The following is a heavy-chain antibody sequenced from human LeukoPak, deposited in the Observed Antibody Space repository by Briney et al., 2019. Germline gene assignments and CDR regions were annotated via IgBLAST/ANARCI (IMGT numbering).Heavy chain of an antibody. V-gene: IGHV1-2*02. D-gene: IGHD6-19*01. CDR3: VRDRGDSSGGYDY. J-gene: IGHJ4*02. CDR1: GYTFTVYY. Sequence: ASVKLSCKACGYTFTVYYMHWVRQAPGQGLEWMGWINPNSGGTNCAQRFQGRVTMTRDTSISTAYMDLSSLRSDDTAVYYCVRDRGDSSGGYDYWGQGTLVTVSS. CDR2: INPNSGGT.